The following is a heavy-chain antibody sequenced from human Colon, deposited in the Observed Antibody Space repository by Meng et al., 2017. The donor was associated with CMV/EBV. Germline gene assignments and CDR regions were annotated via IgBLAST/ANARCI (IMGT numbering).Heavy chain of an antibody. CDR2: IRNDGSNE. J-gene: IGHJ3*01. D-gene: IGHD5-12*01. CDR3: AKDVARYSGDAEGAFDV. CDR1: GFTFSTYG. Sequence: GESLKISCAASGFTFSTYGISWVRQAPGKGLEWVAFIRNDGSNEEYPDSVKGRFTISRDNSKKSLYLQMNGLRAEDTALYYCAKDVARYSGDAEGAFDVWGQGTMVT. V-gene: IGHV3-30*02.